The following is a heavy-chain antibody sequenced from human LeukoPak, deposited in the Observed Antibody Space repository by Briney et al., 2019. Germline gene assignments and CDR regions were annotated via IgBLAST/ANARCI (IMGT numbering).Heavy chain of an antibody. Sequence: SETLSLTCAVSGGSFSGFYWSWVRQPPGEGLGGIGEIKHSGSTNYDPSLKSRVTISVDTSKNQCSLKLSSVTAADTAVYYWAWKRQRLGPFDYWGQGTLVTVSS. V-gene: IGHV4-34*01. D-gene: IGHD6-25*01. CDR2: IKHSGST. CDR1: GGSFSGFY. CDR3: AWKRQRLGPFDY. J-gene: IGHJ4*02.